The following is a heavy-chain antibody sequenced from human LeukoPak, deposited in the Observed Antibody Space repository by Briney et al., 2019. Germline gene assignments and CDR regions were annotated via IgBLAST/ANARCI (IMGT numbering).Heavy chain of an antibody. Sequence: GGSLRLSCAASGFTFSSSWMSWVRQAPGKGLEWVANIKEDGSDIHYADSVEGRFTISRDNAKNSLHLQMNSLRVEDTAVYYCARGPRNSPYNLFDPWGQGTQVTVSS. CDR3: ARGPRNSPYNLFDP. CDR2: IKEDGSDI. V-gene: IGHV3-7*01. CDR1: GFTFSSSW. D-gene: IGHD4-23*01. J-gene: IGHJ5*02.